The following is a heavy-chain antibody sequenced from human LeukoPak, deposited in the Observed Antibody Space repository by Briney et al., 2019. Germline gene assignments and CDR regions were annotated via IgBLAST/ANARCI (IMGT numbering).Heavy chain of an antibody. D-gene: IGHD6-19*01. CDR3: ARISQWLAYTYYFDY. CDR1: GGSISSGSYY. Sequence: PSETLSLTCTVSGGSISSGSYYWSWIRQPAGKGLEWIGRIYTSGSTNYNPSLKSRVTISVDTSKNQFSLKLSSVTAADTAVYYCARISQWLAYTYYFDYWGQGTLVTVSS. CDR2: IYTSGST. J-gene: IGHJ4*02. V-gene: IGHV4-61*02.